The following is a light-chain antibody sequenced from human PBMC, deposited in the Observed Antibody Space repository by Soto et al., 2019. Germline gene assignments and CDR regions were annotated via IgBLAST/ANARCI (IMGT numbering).Light chain of an antibody. Sequence: QSALTQPASVSGSPGQSITISCTGTSSDVGGYNYVSWYQHHPGKAPRLVIYEVSNRPSGVSNRFSGSKAGNTASLTIAGLQAEDESDYYCSSYTITSTRYVFGTGTRSPS. J-gene: IGLJ1*01. CDR1: SSDVGGYNY. CDR2: EVS. CDR3: SSYTITSTRYV. V-gene: IGLV2-14*01.